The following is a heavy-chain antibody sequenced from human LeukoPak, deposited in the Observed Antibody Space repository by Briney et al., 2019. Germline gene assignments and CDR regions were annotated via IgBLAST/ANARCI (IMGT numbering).Heavy chain of an antibody. V-gene: IGHV4-31*03. CDR1: GDSLNSGAYY. CDR2: IYYSGST. CDR3: VRSRTRGTTVDY. D-gene: IGHD4-17*01. J-gene: IGHJ4*02. Sequence: SQTLSLTCTVSGDSLNSGAYYWSWIRQHPGKGLEWIGYIYYSGSTYYNPSLKSRLTISIDTSKNQFSLRLSSVTAADTSVYYCVRSRTRGTTVDYRGQGTLVTVSS.